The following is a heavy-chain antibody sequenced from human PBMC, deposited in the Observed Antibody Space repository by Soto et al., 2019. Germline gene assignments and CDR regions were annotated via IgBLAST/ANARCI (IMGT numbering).Heavy chain of an antibody. CDR3: ARGHFLDTSSDAFDI. V-gene: IGHV3-48*01. Sequence: PGGSLRLSCAASTFTFSAYSMNWVRQAPGKGLEWISYISYSSGAIYYADSVEGRFTVSRDNAKNSLYLQMDSLRAEDTAIYYCARGHFLDTSSDAFDIWGQGTMVTVSS. D-gene: IGHD3-3*01. J-gene: IGHJ3*02. CDR2: ISYSSGAI. CDR1: TFTFSAYS.